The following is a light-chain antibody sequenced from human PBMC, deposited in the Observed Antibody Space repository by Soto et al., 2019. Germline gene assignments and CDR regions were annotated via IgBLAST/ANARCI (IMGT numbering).Light chain of an antibody. CDR3: QQLT. Sequence: DIQMTQSPSSLSASVGDRVTITCQASQDISNYLNWYQQKPGKAPKLLIYDASNLETGVPSRFSGSGSGTDFNFTISSLQPEDIATYYCQQLTFGQGTKVDIK. V-gene: IGKV1-33*01. J-gene: IGKJ2*01. CDR1: QDISNY. CDR2: DAS.